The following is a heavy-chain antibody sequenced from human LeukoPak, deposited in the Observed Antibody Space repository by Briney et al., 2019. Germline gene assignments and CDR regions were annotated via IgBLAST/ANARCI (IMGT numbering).Heavy chain of an antibody. CDR1: GGSISSGGYY. Sequence: TLSLTCTVSGGSISSGGYYWGWIRQHPGKGLEWIGYIYYSGSTYYNPSLKSRVTVSVDTSKNQFSLKLSSVTAADTAVYYCARVDYYDSSYGMDVWGQGTTVTVSS. CDR2: IYYSGST. D-gene: IGHD3-22*01. CDR3: ARVDYYDSSYGMDV. J-gene: IGHJ6*02. V-gene: IGHV4-31*03.